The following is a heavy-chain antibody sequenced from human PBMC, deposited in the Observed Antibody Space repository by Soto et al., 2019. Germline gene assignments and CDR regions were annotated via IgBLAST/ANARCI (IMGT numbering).Heavy chain of an antibody. CDR3: AHKGPEDWPLDY. J-gene: IGHJ4*02. V-gene: IGHV2-5*02. D-gene: IGHD3-9*01. CDR2: NYWDDNK. CDR1: GFSLSTSGVG. Sequence: QITLKESGPTLVKPTQTLTLTCTFSGFSLSTSGVGVGWIRQPPGKALEWLAVNYWDDNKHYSPSLRSRLTITKDTSKNQVVLTMTNMDPMDTGTYYCAHKGPEDWPLDYWGQGTLVTVSS.